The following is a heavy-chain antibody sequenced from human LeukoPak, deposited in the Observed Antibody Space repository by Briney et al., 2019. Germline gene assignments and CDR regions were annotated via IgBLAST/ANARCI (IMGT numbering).Heavy chain of an antibody. V-gene: IGHV6-1*01. J-gene: IGHJ4*02. CDR3: ARGPWWLLAAGFDY. D-gene: IGHD5-12*01. CDR2: TYYRSTWFY. Sequence: SQTLSLTCAISGDSVSSNSAAWSWIRQSPSRGLEWLGRTYYRSTWFYDYAVSVRSRMTIKPDTSKNQFSLQLNSVTPEDTAVYYCARGPWWLLAAGFDYWGQGTLVTVSS. CDR1: GDSVSSNSAA.